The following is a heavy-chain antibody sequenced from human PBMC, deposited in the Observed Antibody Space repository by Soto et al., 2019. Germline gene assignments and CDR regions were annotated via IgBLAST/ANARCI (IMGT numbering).Heavy chain of an antibody. D-gene: IGHD3-16*01. CDR1: GGTFSSYA. V-gene: IGHV1-69*01. Sequence: QVQLVQSGAGVKKPGSSVKVSCKASGGTFSSYAISWVRQAPGQGLEWMGGIIPIFGTANYAQNFQGRVTITADESTSTAYMERSSLRSEDTAAYYCAGGGSKIDDRQAPSYWGQGTLVTVSS. J-gene: IGHJ4*02. CDR2: IIPIFGTA. CDR3: AGGGSKIDDRQAPSY.